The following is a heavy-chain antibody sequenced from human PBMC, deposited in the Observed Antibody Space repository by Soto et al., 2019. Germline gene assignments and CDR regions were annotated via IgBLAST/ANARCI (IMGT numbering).Heavy chain of an antibody. CDR1: VDSLSRSDVA. J-gene: IGHJ3*02. V-gene: IGHV6-1*01. CDR3: VRGRVTAFDI. Sequence: QTLSLTCAVSVDSLSRSDVAWNWIRQSPWRGLEWLGRTYYRSQWNSHYAVSVQSRISIDPDTSKNHFSLQLNSVTPEDTAVYYCVRGRVTAFDIWAQGTMVTVSS. CDR2: TYYRSQWNS. D-gene: IGHD2-21*02.